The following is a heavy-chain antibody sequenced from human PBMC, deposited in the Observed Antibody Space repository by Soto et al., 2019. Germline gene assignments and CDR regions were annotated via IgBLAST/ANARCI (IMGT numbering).Heavy chain of an antibody. CDR1: GFTFDDYA. D-gene: IGHD5-18*01. CDR2: ISWNSGSI. Sequence: DVQLVESGGGLVQPGRSLRLSCAASGFTFDDYAMHWVRQAPGKGLEWVSGISWNSGSIGYADSVKGRFTISRDNAKNSLYLQMNSLRAEDTALYYCAKDRYGFNYYYYMDVWGKGTTVTVSS. J-gene: IGHJ6*03. V-gene: IGHV3-9*01. CDR3: AKDRYGFNYYYYMDV.